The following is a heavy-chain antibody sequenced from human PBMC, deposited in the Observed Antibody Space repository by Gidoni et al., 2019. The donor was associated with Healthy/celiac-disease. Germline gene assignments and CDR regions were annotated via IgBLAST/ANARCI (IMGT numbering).Heavy chain of an antibody. D-gene: IGHD1-26*01. V-gene: IGHV3-33*01. CDR3: ARDKVGELLSYGYFDY. CDR1: GFTFSSYG. J-gene: IGHJ4*02. Sequence: QVQLVESGGGVVQPGRSLRLSCAASGFTFSSYGMHWVRQAPGKGLEWVAVIWYDGSNKYYADSVKGRFTISRDNSKNTLYLQMNSLRAEDTAVYYCARDKVGELLSYGYFDYWGQGTLVTVSS. CDR2: IWYDGSNK.